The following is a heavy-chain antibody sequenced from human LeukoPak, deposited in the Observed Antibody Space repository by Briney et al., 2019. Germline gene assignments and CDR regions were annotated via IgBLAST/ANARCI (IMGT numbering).Heavy chain of an antibody. V-gene: IGHV1-24*01. J-gene: IGHJ4*02. CDR1: GYTLTELS. CDR3: AKGYGSSWNDVFDY. Sequence: ASVKVSCKVSGYTLTELSMHWVRQAPGKGLEWMGGFDPEDGETIYAQKFQGRVTMTEDTSTDTAYMELSSLRAEDTAVYYCAKGYGSSWNDVFDYWGQGTLVAVSS. D-gene: IGHD6-13*01. CDR2: FDPEDGET.